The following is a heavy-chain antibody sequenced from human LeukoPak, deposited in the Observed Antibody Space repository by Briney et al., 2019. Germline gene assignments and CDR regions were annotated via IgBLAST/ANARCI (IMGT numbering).Heavy chain of an antibody. Sequence: ASVKVSCKSSGYTFTGHYIHWWRQAPGQGLECMGWINPNTGATQYAQNFLGRVTMTRDTSIDTAYMELRMLRSDDTAVYFCARDLKDYYFDSSGYYSDAFDTWGQGTMVTVSS. D-gene: IGHD3-22*01. CDR3: ARDLKDYYFDSSGYYSDAFDT. CDR1: GYTFTGHY. J-gene: IGHJ3*02. CDR2: INPNTGAT. V-gene: IGHV1-2*02.